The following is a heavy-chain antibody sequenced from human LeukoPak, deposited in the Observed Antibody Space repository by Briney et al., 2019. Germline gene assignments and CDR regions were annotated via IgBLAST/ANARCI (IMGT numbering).Heavy chain of an antibody. CDR3: ASSGWPDY. D-gene: IGHD6-19*01. Sequence: ETLSLTCAVYGGSFSGYYWSWIRQPPGKGLEWVSSISSSSSYIYYADSVKGRFTISRDNAKNSLYLQMNSLRAEDTAVYYCASSGWPDYWGQGTLVTVSS. CDR1: GGSFSGYY. CDR2: ISSSSSYI. J-gene: IGHJ4*02. V-gene: IGHV3-21*01.